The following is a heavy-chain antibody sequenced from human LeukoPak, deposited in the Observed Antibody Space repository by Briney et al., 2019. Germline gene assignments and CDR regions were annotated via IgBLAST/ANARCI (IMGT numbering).Heavy chain of an antibody. CDR1: GFTFSSYA. D-gene: IGHD3-3*01. CDR3: ANVRFLEWLFNY. CDR2: ISGSGGST. Sequence: GGSLRRSCAASGFTFSSYAMSWVRQAPGKGLEWVSAISGSGGSTYYADSVKGRFTISRDNSKNTLYLQMNSLRAEDTAVYYCANVRFLEWLFNYWGQGTLVTVSS. J-gene: IGHJ4*02. V-gene: IGHV3-23*01.